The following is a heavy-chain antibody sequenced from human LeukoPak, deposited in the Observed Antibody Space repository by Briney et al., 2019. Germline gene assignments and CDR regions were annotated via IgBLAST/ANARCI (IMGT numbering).Heavy chain of an antibody. CDR3: AKSYDIGWYVCDY. D-gene: IGHD6-19*01. V-gene: IGHV3-30*18. J-gene: IGHJ4*02. CDR2: ISYDGSSK. Sequence: AGGSLRLSCAASGFTFGSYPMHWVRQAPGKGLELVAVISYDGSSKYYADSVKGRFTISRDNSKKTVFLQMNSLRPEDTAVYYCAKSYDIGWYVCDYWGQGTLVTVSS. CDR1: GFTFGSYP.